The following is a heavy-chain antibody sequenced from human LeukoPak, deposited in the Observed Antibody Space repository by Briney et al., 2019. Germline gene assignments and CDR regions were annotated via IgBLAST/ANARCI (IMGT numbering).Heavy chain of an antibody. CDR1: GGSFSGYY. V-gene: IGHV4-34*01. CDR2: INHSGST. D-gene: IGHD5-12*01. J-gene: IGHJ4*02. Sequence: ASETLSLTCAVYGGSFSGYYWSWIRQPPGKGLEWIGEINHSGSTNYNPSLKSRVTISVDTSKNQFSLKLSSVSAADTAVYYCARLGDGYDKRTDYWGPGTLVTVSS. CDR3: ARLGDGYDKRTDY.